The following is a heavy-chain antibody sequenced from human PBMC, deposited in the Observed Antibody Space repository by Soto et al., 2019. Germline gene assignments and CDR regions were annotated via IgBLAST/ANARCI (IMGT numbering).Heavy chain of an antibody. D-gene: IGHD6-13*01. V-gene: IGHV4-4*07. CDR1: GGSISSYY. Sequence: LSLTCTVSGGSISSYYWSLIRQPAGKGLEWIGRIYTSGSTNYNPSLKSRVTMSVDTSKNQFSLKLSSVTAADTAVYYCARGRIGQLEKNWFDPWGQGTLVTVSS. CDR3: ARGRIGQLEKNWFDP. CDR2: IYTSGST. J-gene: IGHJ5*02.